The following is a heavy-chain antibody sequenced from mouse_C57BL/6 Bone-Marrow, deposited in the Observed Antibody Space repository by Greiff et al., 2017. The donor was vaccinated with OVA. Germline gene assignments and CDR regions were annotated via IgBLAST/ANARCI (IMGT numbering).Heavy chain of an antibody. V-gene: IGHV1-47*01. CDR2: FHPYNDDT. CDR3: ARRGTTVVAPFWYFDV. Sequence: VQGVESRAELVKPGASVKMSCKASGYTFTTYPIEWMKQNHGKSLEWIGNFHPYNDDTKYNEKFKGKATLTVEKSSSTVYLELSRLTSDDSAVYYCARRGTTVVAPFWYFDVWGTGTTVTVSS. J-gene: IGHJ1*03. D-gene: IGHD1-1*01. CDR1: GYTFTTYP.